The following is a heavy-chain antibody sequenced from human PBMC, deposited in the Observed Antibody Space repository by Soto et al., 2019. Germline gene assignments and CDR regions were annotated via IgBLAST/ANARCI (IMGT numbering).Heavy chain of an antibody. CDR1: GFTVNSNY. Sequence: PGGSLRLFCAASGFTVNSNYMSWVRQAPGKGLEWVSLISGSGGGTYYADSVKGRFTISRDNVKNTLYLQMNSLRAEDTAVFYCAKHLSNGSPDYWGQGTLVTVSS. D-gene: IGHD2-8*01. J-gene: IGHJ4*02. CDR3: AKHLSNGSPDY. CDR2: ISGSGGGT. V-gene: IGHV3-23*01.